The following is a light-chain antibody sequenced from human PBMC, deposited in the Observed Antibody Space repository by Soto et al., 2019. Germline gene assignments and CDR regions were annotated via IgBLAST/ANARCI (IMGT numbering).Light chain of an antibody. J-gene: IGKJ5*01. CDR2: DVS. CDR1: QGVTTN. Sequence: IVMTQSPGTLSVSPWERATLYCRAGQGVTTNFAWYQQKSGQSPRLLIYDVSIRATGVPARFSGTGSETDFTLTINRLEPEDFAVYYCQQYGSSITFGQGTRLEIK. V-gene: IGKV3-20*01. CDR3: QQYGSSIT.